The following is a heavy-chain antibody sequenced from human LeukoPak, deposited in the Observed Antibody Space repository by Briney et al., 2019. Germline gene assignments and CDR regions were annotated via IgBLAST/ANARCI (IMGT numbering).Heavy chain of an antibody. CDR2: IKQDGSEK. CDR3: ARSHPLYYDILTGYYNIRYYYYMDV. V-gene: IGHV3-7*01. D-gene: IGHD3-9*01. CDR1: GFTFSSYW. Sequence: GGSLRLSCAASGFTFSSYWMSWVRRAPGKGLEWVANIKQDGSEKYYVDSVKGRFTISRDNAKNSLYLQMNSLRAEDTAVYYCARSHPLYYDILTGYYNIRYYYYMDVWGKGTTVTVSS. J-gene: IGHJ6*03.